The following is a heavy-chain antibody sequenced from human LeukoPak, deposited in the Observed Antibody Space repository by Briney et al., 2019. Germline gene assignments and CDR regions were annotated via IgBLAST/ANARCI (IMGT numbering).Heavy chain of an antibody. D-gene: IGHD4-23*01. CDR2: IKQDGSEK. CDR1: EFTLRTYW. V-gene: IGHV3-7*01. J-gene: IGHJ3*02. Sequence: GGSLRLSCAASEFTLRTYWMSWVRQAPGKGLEWVANIKQDGSEKYYVDSVKGRFTISRDNAKNSLYLQMSSLRAEDTAVYYCARSNSSAFDIWGQGTTVTVSS. CDR3: ARSNSSAFDI.